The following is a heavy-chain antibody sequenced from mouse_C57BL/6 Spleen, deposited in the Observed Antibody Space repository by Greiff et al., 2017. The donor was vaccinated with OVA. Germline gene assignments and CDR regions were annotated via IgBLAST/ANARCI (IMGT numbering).Heavy chain of an antibody. J-gene: IGHJ2*01. D-gene: IGHD1-1*01. CDR3: ARCISSYDYFDY. CDR2: IYPGDGDT. V-gene: IGHV1-82*01. Sequence: QVQLKESGPELVKPGASVKISCKASGYAFSSSWMNWVKQRPGKGLEWIGRIYPGDGDTNYNGKFKGKATLTADKSSSTAYMQLSSLTSEDSAVYFCARCISSYDYFDYWGQGTTLTVSS. CDR1: GYAFSSSW.